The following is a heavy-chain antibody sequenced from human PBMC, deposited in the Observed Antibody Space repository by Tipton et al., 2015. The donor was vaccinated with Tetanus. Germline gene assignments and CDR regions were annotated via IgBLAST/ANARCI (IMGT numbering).Heavy chain of an antibody. V-gene: IGHV3-23*01. Sequence: SLRLSCAASGFTFTSYAMSWVRQAPGKGLEWVSVISGSGGSTYYADSVKGRFTISRDNSKNTVYLEMNSLRDEDTALYYCARDVEWSFDFWGQGTRVTVSS. J-gene: IGHJ4*02. D-gene: IGHD3-3*01. CDR2: ISGSGGST. CDR3: ARDVEWSFDF. CDR1: GFTFTSYA.